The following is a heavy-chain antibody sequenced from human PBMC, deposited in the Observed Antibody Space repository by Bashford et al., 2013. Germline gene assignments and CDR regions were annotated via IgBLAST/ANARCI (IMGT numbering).Heavy chain of an antibody. CDR2: IKHDGSEK. D-gene: IGHD3-10*01. CDR1: GFTFNSYW. CDR3: ARDRQYYFFDY. J-gene: IGHJ4*02. V-gene: IGHV3-7*03. Sequence: GSLRLSCTASGFTFNSYWMNWFRQAPGKGLEWVANIKHDGSEKYYVDSVNGRFTISRDNAENSLFXQMNSLTAEDTAVYYCARDRQYYFFDYWGQGILVTVS.